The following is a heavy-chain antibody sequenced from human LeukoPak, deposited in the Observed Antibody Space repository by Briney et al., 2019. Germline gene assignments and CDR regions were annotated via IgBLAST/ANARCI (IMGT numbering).Heavy chain of an antibody. CDR3: ARGIGVGHCDY. V-gene: IGHV3-21*01. CDR1: GFTFSSYS. Sequence: GGSLRLSCAASGFTFSSYSMNWVRQAPGKGLEWVSSISSSSNYIYYADSVKGRFTISRDNAKNSLYLQMNSLRAEDTAVYYCARGIGVGHCDYWGQGTLVTVSS. J-gene: IGHJ4*02. CDR2: ISSSSNYI. D-gene: IGHD3-16*01.